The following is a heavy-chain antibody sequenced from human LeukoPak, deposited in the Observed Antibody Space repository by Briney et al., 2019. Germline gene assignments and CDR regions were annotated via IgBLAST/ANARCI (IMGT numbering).Heavy chain of an antibody. CDR3: ARDLMQWLVAGDAFDI. Sequence: GASVKVSCKVSGYTFTSYGISWVRQAPGQGLEWMGWISAYNGNTNYAQKLQGRVTMTTDTSTSTAYMELRSLRSDDTAVYYCARDLMQWLVAGDAFDIWGPGTMVTVSS. D-gene: IGHD6-19*01. CDR2: ISAYNGNT. CDR1: GYTFTSYG. J-gene: IGHJ3*02. V-gene: IGHV1-18*01.